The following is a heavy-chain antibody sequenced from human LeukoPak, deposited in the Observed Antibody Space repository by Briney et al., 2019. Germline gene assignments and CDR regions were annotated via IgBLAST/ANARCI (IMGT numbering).Heavy chain of an antibody. V-gene: IGHV4-59*12. Sequence: SETLSLTCTVSGGSISSYYWSWIRQPPGKGLEWIGYIYYSGSTNYNPSLKSRVTISVDTSKNQFSLKLSSVTAADTAVYYCARRSRSSARLWWGQGTLVTVSS. D-gene: IGHD6-19*01. CDR2: IYYSGST. J-gene: IGHJ4*02. CDR1: GGSISSYY. CDR3: ARRSRSSARLW.